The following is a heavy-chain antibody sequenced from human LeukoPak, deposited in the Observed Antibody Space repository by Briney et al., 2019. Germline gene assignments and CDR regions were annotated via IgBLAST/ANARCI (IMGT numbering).Heavy chain of an antibody. V-gene: IGHV4-4*02. J-gene: IGHJ4*02. D-gene: IGHD3-10*01. Sequence: PSETLSLTCAVSGASISSSHWWSWVRQPPRKGLEWIGEIYHGGSTNCNPSLKGRVTISVDRSNNQFSLRLTSVTAADTAVYYCARGDEHGSGTVHFDYWGQGTLVTVSS. CDR3: ARGDEHGSGTVHFDY. CDR2: IYHGGST. CDR1: GASISSSHW.